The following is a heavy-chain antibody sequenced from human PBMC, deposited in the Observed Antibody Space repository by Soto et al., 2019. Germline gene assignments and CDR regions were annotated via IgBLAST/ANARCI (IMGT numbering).Heavy chain of an antibody. CDR1: GGTFSNYA. Sequence: GASVKVSCKASGGTFSNYAITWVRQAPGQGLEWMGGIIPIFGTANYAQKFQGRVTITADESTSTAYMELSSLRSEDTAVYYCARVGATMSPTRYYYNMDVWGQGTTVTGSS. V-gene: IGHV1-69*13. D-gene: IGHD1-26*01. CDR3: ARVGATMSPTRYYYNMDV. J-gene: IGHJ6*02. CDR2: IIPIFGTA.